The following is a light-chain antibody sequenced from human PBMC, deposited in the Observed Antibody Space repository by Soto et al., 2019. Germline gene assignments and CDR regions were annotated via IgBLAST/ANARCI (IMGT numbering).Light chain of an antibody. CDR3: QHYNSYSEA. Sequence: DIQMTQSPYTLSGSVGDRVTITCRASQTISSWLAWYQQKPGKAPKLLIYKASTVKSGVPSRFSGSGSGTEFTLTISSLQPDDFATYYCQHYNSYSEAFGQGTKVDIK. CDR1: QTISSW. V-gene: IGKV1-5*03. J-gene: IGKJ1*01. CDR2: KAS.